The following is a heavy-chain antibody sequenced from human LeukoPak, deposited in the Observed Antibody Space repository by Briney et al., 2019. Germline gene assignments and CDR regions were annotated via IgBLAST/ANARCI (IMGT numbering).Heavy chain of an antibody. CDR3: ARVTRITMIVVVILDAFDI. V-gene: IGHV1-18*01. CDR1: GYTFTSYG. J-gene: IGHJ3*02. D-gene: IGHD3-22*01. Sequence: ASVKVSCKASGYTFTSYGISWVRQAPGQGLEWMGWISAYNGNTNYAQKLQGRVTMTTDTSTSTAYMELRSLRSDDTAVYYCARVTRITMIVVVILDAFDIWGQGTKVTVSS. CDR2: ISAYNGNT.